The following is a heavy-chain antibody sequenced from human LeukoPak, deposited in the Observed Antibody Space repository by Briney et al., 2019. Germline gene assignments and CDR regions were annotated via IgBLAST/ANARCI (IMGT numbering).Heavy chain of an antibody. J-gene: IGHJ6*02. CDR1: GGSISSSSYY. Sequence: SETLSLTCTVSGGSISSSSYYWGWIRQPPGKGLEWIGSIYYSGSTYYNPSLKSRVTISVDTSKNQFSLKLSSVTAADTAVYYCARDKYSSGWNYYYGMDVWGQGTTVTVSS. CDR2: IYYSGST. D-gene: IGHD6-19*01. V-gene: IGHV4-39*07. CDR3: ARDKYSSGWNYYYGMDV.